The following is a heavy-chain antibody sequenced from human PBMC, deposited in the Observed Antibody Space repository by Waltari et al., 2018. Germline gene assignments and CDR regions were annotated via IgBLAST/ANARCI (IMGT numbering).Heavy chain of an antibody. Sequence: ELHMLGSGGCLIPSGGSLRLSCDDAGLSGRRQYLSWVRPAPGQGLEWLSAIYSGGNTFYADSVKGRFNISIDNSKNTLYLQMNSLRVDDTAVYYCARDDSYGQFMRFDFWGQGTVVTVSS. CDR3: ARDDSYGQFMRFDF. CDR1: GLSGRRQY. J-gene: IGHJ4*02. V-gene: IGHV3-53*01. CDR2: IYSGGNT. D-gene: IGHD5-18*01.